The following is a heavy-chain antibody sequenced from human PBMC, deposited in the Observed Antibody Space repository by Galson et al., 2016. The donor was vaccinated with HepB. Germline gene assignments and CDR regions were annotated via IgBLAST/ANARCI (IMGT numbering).Heavy chain of an antibody. CDR1: GFTFSSYS. CDR3: ARDPTYCGCDCYRFDY. V-gene: IGHV3-21*01. CDR2: ISSRSSYI. J-gene: IGHJ4*02. Sequence: SLRLSCAASGFTFSSYSMNWVRQAPGKGLAWVSSISSRSSYIYYADSVKGRFTISRANAKNSLYLQMNSLRAEDTAVYYCARDPTYCGCDCYRFDYWGQGTLVTVSS. D-gene: IGHD2-21*02.